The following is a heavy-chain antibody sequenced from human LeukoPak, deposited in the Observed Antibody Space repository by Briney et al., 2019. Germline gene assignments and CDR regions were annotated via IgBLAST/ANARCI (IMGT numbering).Heavy chain of an antibody. CDR1: RITFSNYA. D-gene: IGHD3-22*01. Sequence: GGSLRLSCAASRITFSNYAMSWVRQAPGKGLEWVSTISGSGGSTYYADSVKGRFTISRDNSKNTLHLQMNSLRAEDTAVYYCAKSAYYDSSGFYREYYFDYWGQGTLVTVSS. CDR3: AKSAYYDSSGFYREYYFDY. J-gene: IGHJ4*02. CDR2: ISGSGGST. V-gene: IGHV3-23*01.